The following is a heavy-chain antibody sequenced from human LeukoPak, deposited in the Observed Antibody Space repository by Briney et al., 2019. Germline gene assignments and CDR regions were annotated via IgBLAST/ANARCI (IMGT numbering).Heavy chain of an antibody. D-gene: IGHD3-22*01. J-gene: IGHJ4*02. Sequence: LTGGSLRLSCAASGFTFSSSAMSWVRQAPGKGLEWVSTITNTGTSTFYPDSVRGRFTISRDNSKNTLYLQMNSLRGDDTALYYCVKRSDDGSGRLYFDFWGPGTLVTVSS. CDR2: ITNTGTST. V-gene: IGHV3-23*05. CDR3: VKRSDDGSGRLYFDF. CDR1: GFTFSSSA.